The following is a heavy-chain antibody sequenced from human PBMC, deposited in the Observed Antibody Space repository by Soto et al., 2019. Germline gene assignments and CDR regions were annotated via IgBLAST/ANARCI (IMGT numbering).Heavy chain of an antibody. V-gene: IGHV1-18*04. CDR3: ARDHMVRGTGRYYYYGMDV. CDR2: ISAYNGNT. CDR1: GYTFTSYG. D-gene: IGHD3-10*01. J-gene: IGHJ6*02. Sequence: DSVKVSCKASGYTFTSYGISWVRQAPGQGLEWMGWISAYNGNTNYAQKLQGRVTMTTDTSTSTAYMELRSLRSDDTAVYYCARDHMVRGTGRYYYYGMDVWGQGTTVTASS.